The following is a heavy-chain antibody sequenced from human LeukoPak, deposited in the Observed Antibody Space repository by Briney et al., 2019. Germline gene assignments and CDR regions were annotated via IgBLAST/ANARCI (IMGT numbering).Heavy chain of an antibody. J-gene: IGHJ3*02. V-gene: IGHV2-70*04. CDR1: GFSLSTSGMR. CDR2: IDWDDDK. CDR3: ARSGPDALYCSGGSCYSIAFNI. Sequence: SGPALVQPTQTLTLTCTFSGFSLSTSGMRVSWIRQPPGKALEWLARIDWDDDKFYSTSLKTRLTISKDTSKNQVVLTMTNMDPVDTATYYWARSGPDALYCSGGSCYSIAFNIWGQGTMVTVSS. D-gene: IGHD2-15*01.